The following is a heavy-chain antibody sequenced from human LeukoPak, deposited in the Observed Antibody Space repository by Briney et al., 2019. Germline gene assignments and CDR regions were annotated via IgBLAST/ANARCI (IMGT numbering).Heavy chain of an antibody. CDR3: ARPRITGTDWFDP. Sequence: PSETLSLTCTVFGGSISSSSYYWGWIRQPPGKGLEWIGSIYYSGSTYYNPSLKSRVTISVDTSKNQFSLKLSSVTAADTAVYYCARPRITGTDWFDPWGQGTLVTVSS. CDR1: GGSISSSSYY. J-gene: IGHJ5*02. D-gene: IGHD1-7*01. CDR2: IYYSGST. V-gene: IGHV4-39*07.